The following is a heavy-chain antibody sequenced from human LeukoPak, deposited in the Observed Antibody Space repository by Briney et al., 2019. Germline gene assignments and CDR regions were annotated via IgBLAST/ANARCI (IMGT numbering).Heavy chain of an antibody. CDR1: GFTFSNYA. D-gene: IGHD6-6*01. CDR2: ISGSGGST. J-gene: IGHJ3*02. Sequence: GGSMSLSCAASGFTFSNYAMSWVRQAPGKGLEWVSGISGSGGSTYYADSVKGRLTISRDNSKNTLYLQMNSLRAEDTAVYYCAREESSQDAFDIWGQGTMVTVSS. V-gene: IGHV3-23*01. CDR3: AREESSQDAFDI.